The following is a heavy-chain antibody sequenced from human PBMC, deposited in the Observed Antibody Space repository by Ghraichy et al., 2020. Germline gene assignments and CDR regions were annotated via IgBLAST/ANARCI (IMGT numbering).Heavy chain of an antibody. Sequence: LSLTCAASGFTFITYAMHWVRQAPGKGLEWVAFIQYDGSSKYYADSVKGRFTISRDNSNNTLYLQMSSLRPEDTAVYYCAKDGGITGTTYGMDVWGQGTTVTVSS. V-gene: IGHV3-30*02. CDR2: IQYDGSSK. CDR1: GFTFITYA. CDR3: AKDGGITGTTYGMDV. D-gene: IGHD1-20*01. J-gene: IGHJ6*02.